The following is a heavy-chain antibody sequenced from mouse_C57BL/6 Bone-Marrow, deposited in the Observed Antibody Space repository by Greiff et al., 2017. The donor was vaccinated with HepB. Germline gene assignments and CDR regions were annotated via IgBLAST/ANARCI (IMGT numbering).Heavy chain of an antibody. CDR3: ARSDDYDLDY. CDR2: INPGSGGT. J-gene: IGHJ2*01. CDR1: GYAFTNYL. Sequence: QVQLQQSGAELVRPGTSVKVSCKASGYAFTNYLIEWVKQRPGQGLEWIGVINPGSGGTNYNEKLKGKATLTADKSSSTAYMQLSSLTSEDSAVYFCARSDDYDLDYWGQGTTLTVSS. D-gene: IGHD2-4*01. V-gene: IGHV1-54*01.